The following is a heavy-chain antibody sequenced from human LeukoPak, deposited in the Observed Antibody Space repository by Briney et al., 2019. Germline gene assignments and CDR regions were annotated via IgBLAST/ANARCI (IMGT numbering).Heavy chain of an antibody. CDR1: GFTFSSYA. Sequence: GWSLRLSFAASGFTFSSYAMSWVRQAPGKGLEGVSAISGSGGSTYYADSVKGRFTISRDNSKNTLYLQMNSLRAEDTAVYYCAKDHDGDYTYGMDVWGQGTTVTVSS. CDR3: AKDHDGDYTYGMDV. CDR2: ISGSGGST. D-gene: IGHD4-17*01. J-gene: IGHJ6*02. V-gene: IGHV3-23*01.